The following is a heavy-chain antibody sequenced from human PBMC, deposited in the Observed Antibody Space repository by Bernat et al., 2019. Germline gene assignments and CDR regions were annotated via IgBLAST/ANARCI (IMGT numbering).Heavy chain of an antibody. J-gene: IGHJ4*02. CDR2: ISYDGSNK. CDR3: ASNRHRPIAVAGTEVDY. CDR1: GFTFSSYA. D-gene: IGHD6-19*01. Sequence: QVQLVESGGGVVQPGWSLRLSCAASGFTFSSYAMHWVRQAPGKGLEWVAVISYDGSNKYYADSVKGRFTISRDNSKNTLYLQMNSLRAEDTAVYYCASNRHRPIAVAGTEVDYWGQGTLVTVSS. V-gene: IGHV3-30-3*01.